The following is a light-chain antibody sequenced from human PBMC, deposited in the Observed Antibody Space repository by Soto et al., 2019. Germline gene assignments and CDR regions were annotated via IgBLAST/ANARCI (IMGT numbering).Light chain of an antibody. CDR1: QTISRY. Sequence: DIQMTQSPSSLSASVGDRVTITCRASQTISRYLNWYQQKVGKAPQVLISGASSLQSGVPPRFSGSGSGTDFTLTISSLQPEDFATYYCQQSYTTPYSFCRGTKLEI. V-gene: IGKV1-39*01. J-gene: IGKJ2*03. CDR3: QQSYTTPYS. CDR2: GAS.